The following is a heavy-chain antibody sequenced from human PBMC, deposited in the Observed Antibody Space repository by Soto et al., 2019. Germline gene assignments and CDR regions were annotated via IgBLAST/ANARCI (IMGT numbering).Heavy chain of an antibody. CDR1: GGSISSYY. V-gene: IGHV4-59*01. CDR2: IYYSGST. Sequence: PSETLSLTCTVSGGSISSYYWSWIRQPPGKGLEWIGYIYYSGSTNYNPSLKSRVTISVDTSKKQFSLKLSSVTAADTAVYYCARVSPPYCSSTSCSRTGAFDYWGQGTLVTVSS. CDR3: ARVSPPYCSSTSCSRTGAFDY. J-gene: IGHJ4*02. D-gene: IGHD2-2*01.